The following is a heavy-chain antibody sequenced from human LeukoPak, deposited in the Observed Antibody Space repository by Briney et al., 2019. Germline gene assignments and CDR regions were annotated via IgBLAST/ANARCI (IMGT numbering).Heavy chain of an antibody. D-gene: IGHD3-22*01. V-gene: IGHV1-2*02. CDR1: GYTFTGYY. J-gene: IGHJ3*02. CDR3: ARAPSYYYDSSGYDAFDI. Sequence: ASVTVSCKASGYTFTGYYMHWVRQAPGQGLEWMGWINPNSGGTNYAQKFQGRVTMTRDTSISTAYMELSRLRSDDTAVYYCARAPSYYYDSSGYDAFDIWGQGTMVTVSS. CDR2: INPNSGGT.